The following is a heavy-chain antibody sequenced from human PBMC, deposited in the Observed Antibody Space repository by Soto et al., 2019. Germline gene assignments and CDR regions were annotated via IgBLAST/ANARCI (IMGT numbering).Heavy chain of an antibody. CDR2: IIPIFGTA. Sequence: SVKVSCKASGGTFSSYAISWVRQAPGQGLEWMGGIIPIFGTANYAQKFQGRVTITADESTSTAYMELSSLRSEDTAVYYCAAPYYDFWSGYYSSLGFDYWGQGTLVTVSS. V-gene: IGHV1-69*13. J-gene: IGHJ4*02. D-gene: IGHD3-3*01. CDR3: AAPYYDFWSGYYSSLGFDY. CDR1: GGTFSSYA.